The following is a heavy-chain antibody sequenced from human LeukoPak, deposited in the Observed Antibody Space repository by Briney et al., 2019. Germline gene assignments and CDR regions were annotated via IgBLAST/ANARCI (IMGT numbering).Heavy chain of an antibody. CDR1: GCTFTSYG. CDR3: ARVVVPAALYNWFDP. CDR2: ISAYNGNT. J-gene: IGHJ5*02. Sequence: ASVKVSCKASGCTFTSYGISWVRQAPGQGLEWMGWISAYNGNTNYAQKLQGRVTMTTDTSTSTAYMELRSLRSDDTAVYYCARVVVPAALYNWFDPWGQGTLVTVSS. V-gene: IGHV1-18*01. D-gene: IGHD2-2*01.